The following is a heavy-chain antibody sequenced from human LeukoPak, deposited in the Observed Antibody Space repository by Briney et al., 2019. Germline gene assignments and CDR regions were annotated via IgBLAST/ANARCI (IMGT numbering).Heavy chain of an antibody. CDR1: GGSISSYY. V-gene: IGHV4-4*07. CDR3: ARLNITTYHDAFDI. CDR2: IYTSGST. J-gene: IGHJ3*02. Sequence: SETLSLTCTVSGGSISSYYWSWIRQPAGKGLEWIGRIYTSGSTNYNPSLKSRVTMSVDTSKNQFSLKLSSVTAADTAVYYCARLNITTYHDAFDIWGQGTMVTVSS. D-gene: IGHD2/OR15-2a*01.